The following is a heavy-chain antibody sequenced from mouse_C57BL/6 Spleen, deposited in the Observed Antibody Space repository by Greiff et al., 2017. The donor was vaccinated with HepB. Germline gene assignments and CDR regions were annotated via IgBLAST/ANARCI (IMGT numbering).Heavy chain of an antibody. CDR2: IYPRSGNT. D-gene: IGHD1-1*01. J-gene: IGHJ2*01. Sequence: VQLVESGAELARPGASVKLSCKASGYTFTSYGISWVKQRTGQGLEWIGEIYPRSGNTYYNEKFKGKATLTADKSSSTAYMELRRLTSEDSAVYFCASITTEVATDFWGKGTTLTVSS. CDR1: GYTFTSYG. CDR3: ASITTEVATDF. V-gene: IGHV1-81*01.